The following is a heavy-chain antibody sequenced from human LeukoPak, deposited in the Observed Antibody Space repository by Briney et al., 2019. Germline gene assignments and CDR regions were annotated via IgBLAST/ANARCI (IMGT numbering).Heavy chain of an antibody. CDR1: GITFNNYA. CDR3: AINYSLDY. Sequence: GGSLRLSCVASGITFNNYAMSWVRQGPGMGLEWVSSISGAGGSTYYADSVKGRFTIPRDNSKKTLYLEMSSLRAEDAAVYYCAINYSLDYWGQGTLVTVSS. CDR2: ISGAGGST. V-gene: IGHV3-23*01. J-gene: IGHJ4*02. D-gene: IGHD2-21*01.